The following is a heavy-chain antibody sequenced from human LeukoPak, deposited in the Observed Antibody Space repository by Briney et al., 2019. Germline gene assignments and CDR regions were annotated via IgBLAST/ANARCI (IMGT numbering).Heavy chain of an antibody. Sequence: GGSLRLSCAASGFTFSSYAMHWVRQAPGKGLEWVAVISYDGSNKYYADSVKGRFTISRDNSKNTLYLQMNSLRAEDTAVYYCARDKGRITMVRGAYNWFDPWGQGTLVTVSS. V-gene: IGHV3-30-3*01. CDR2: ISYDGSNK. CDR3: ARDKGRITMVRGAYNWFDP. CDR1: GFTFSSYA. D-gene: IGHD3-10*01. J-gene: IGHJ5*02.